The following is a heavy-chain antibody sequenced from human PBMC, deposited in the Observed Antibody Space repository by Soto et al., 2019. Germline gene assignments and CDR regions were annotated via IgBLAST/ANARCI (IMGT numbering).Heavy chain of an antibody. CDR2: IWHDATYK. CDR1: GFNVSRNG. D-gene: IGHD2-8*01. V-gene: IGHV3-33*06. J-gene: IGHJ4*02. Sequence: VLFKRLPCTAAGFNVSRNGMHWVRQDPGKGLEWVAVIWHDATYKYYGDSVNGRFTISRDNSKNTLYLQMDSLRVEDTAVYYCAKEVHPGLYYVDSWGQGTLVTVSS. CDR3: AKEVHPGLYYVDS.